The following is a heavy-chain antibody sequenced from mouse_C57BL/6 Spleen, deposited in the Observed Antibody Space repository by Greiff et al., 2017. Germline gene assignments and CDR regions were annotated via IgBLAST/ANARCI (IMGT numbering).Heavy chain of an antibody. V-gene: IGHV5-17*01. CDR2: ISSGSSTI. D-gene: IGHD2-10*01. CDR1: GFTFSDYG. CDR3: AKAYSYYAMEY. Sequence: EVQRVESGGGLVKPGGSLKLSCAASGFTFSDYGMHWVRQAPEKGLEWVAYISSGSSTIYYADTVKGRFTISRDNAKNTLFLQMTSLRSEDAAMYYCAKAYSYYAMEYWGQGPSVTVSS. J-gene: IGHJ4*01.